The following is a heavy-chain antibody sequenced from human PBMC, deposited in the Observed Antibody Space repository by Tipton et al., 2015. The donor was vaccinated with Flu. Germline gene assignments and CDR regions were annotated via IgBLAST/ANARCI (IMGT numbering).Heavy chain of an antibody. J-gene: IGHJ4*02. V-gene: IGHV3-7*03. CDR2: IKQDGSEK. CDR3: ARVKFIGSSSIWFFYYFDY. Sequence: SLRLSCAASGFTFSSYWMSWVRQAPGKGLEWVANIKQDGSEKYYVDSVKGRFTISRDNAKNSLYLQMNSLRAEDTAVYYCARVKFIGSSSIWFFYYFDYWGQGTLVTVSS. D-gene: IGHD6-6*01. CDR1: GFTFSSYW.